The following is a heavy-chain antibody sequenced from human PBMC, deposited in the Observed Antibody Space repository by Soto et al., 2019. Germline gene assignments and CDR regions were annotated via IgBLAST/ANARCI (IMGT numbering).Heavy chain of an antibody. Sequence: SVKVSCKASGGTFSSYAISWVRQAPGQGLEWMGGIIPIFGTANYAQKFQGRVTITADESTSTAYMELSSLRSEDTAVYYCASTDYCSGGSCYSWWFDPWGQGTLVTVSS. V-gene: IGHV1-69*13. D-gene: IGHD2-15*01. J-gene: IGHJ5*02. CDR2: IIPIFGTA. CDR1: GGTFSSYA. CDR3: ASTDYCSGGSCYSWWFDP.